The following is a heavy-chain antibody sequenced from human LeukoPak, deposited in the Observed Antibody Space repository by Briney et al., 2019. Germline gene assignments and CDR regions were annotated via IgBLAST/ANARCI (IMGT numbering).Heavy chain of an antibody. CDR3: ARDQSIAGPTTADY. V-gene: IGHV3-74*01. CDR1: GFTFSRFW. J-gene: IGHJ4*02. Sequence: GGSLRLSCAASGFTFSRFWMHWVRQAPGKGLVWVSRINTYGRNTIYADSVKGRFTISRDNAKNTLYLQMNSLRAEDTAVYYCARDQSIAGPTTADYWGQGTLVTVSS. CDR2: INTYGRNT. D-gene: IGHD1-26*01.